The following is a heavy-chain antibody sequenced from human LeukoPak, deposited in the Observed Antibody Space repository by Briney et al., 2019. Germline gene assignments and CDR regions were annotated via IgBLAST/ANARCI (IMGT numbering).Heavy chain of an antibody. V-gene: IGHV1-3*01. CDR2: INAGNGNT. D-gene: IGHD2-2*01. CDR3: ARVIVVVPAALDYYYGMDV. J-gene: IGHJ6*02. Sequence: ASVKVSCKASGYTFTSYAMHWVRQAPGQRLEWMGWINAGNGNTKYSQKFQGRVTITRDTSASTAYMELSSLRSEDTAVYYCARVIVVVPAALDYYYGMDVWGQGTTVTVSS. CDR1: GYTFTSYA.